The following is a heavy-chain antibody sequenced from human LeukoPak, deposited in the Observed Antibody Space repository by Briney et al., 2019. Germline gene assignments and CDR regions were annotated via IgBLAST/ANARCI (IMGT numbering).Heavy chain of an antibody. CDR3: ARGRIQLWLYYFDY. D-gene: IGHD5-18*01. J-gene: IGHJ4*02. CDR2: INHSGST. Sequence: SETLSLTCTVSGGSISSYYWSWIRQPPGKGLEWIGEINHSGSTNYNPSLKSRVTISVDMSKNQFSLKLSSVTAADTAVYYCARGRIQLWLYYFDYWGQGTLVTVSS. V-gene: IGHV4-34*01. CDR1: GGSISSYY.